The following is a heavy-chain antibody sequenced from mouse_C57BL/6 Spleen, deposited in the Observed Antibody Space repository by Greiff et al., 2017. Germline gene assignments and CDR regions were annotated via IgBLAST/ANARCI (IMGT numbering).Heavy chain of an antibody. CDR2: INPGSGGT. CDR3: ARRGSSSFDY. V-gene: IGHV1-54*01. J-gene: IGHJ2*01. CDR1: GYAFTNYL. D-gene: IGHD1-1*01. Sequence: VQLQQSGAELVRPGTSVKVSCKASGYAFTNYLIAWVKQRPGQGLEWIGVINPGSGGTNYNEKFKGKATLTADKSSSTAYIPLSSLTSEDSAVYFCARRGSSSFDYWGQGTTLTDSS.